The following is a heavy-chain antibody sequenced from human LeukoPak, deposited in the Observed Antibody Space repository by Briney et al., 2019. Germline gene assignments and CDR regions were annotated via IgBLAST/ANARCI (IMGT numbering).Heavy chain of an antibody. CDR3: ARVGDYGEIDS. CDR1: GDSISSGSSY. V-gene: IGHV4-61*02. J-gene: IGHJ4*02. D-gene: IGHD4-17*01. Sequence: SETLSLTCTVSGDSISSGSSYWSWIRQPAGKGLEWIGRIYTSGSTSYNPSLKSRVTISVDTSKNLFSLKLSSVTAADTAVYYCARVGDYGEIDSWGQGTLVTVSS. CDR2: IYTSGST.